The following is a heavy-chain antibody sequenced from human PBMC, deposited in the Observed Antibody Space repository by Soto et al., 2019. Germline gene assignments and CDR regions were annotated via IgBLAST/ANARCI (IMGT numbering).Heavy chain of an antibody. V-gene: IGHV4-39*01. CDR1: GGSISSSSYY. Sequence: QLQLQESGPGLVKPSETLSLTCTVSGGSISSSSYYWGWIRQPPGKGLEWIGSIYYSGSTYYNPSLKSRVTISVDTSKNQFSLKLSSVTAADTAVYYCANVIVAAAGPKSNNYYYYYYMDVWGKGTTVTVSS. CDR3: ANVIVAAAGPKSNNYYYYYYMDV. CDR2: IYYSGST. J-gene: IGHJ6*03. D-gene: IGHD6-13*01.